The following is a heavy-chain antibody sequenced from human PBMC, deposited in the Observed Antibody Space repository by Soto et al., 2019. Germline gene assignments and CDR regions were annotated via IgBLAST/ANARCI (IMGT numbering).Heavy chain of an antibody. CDR2: IYYSGSA. V-gene: IGHV4-39*01. D-gene: IGHD3-16*02. CDR1: GGSISCSSYY. Sequence: PSETLSLTCTVSGGSISCSSYYWGWIRQPPGKGLEWIASIYYSGSAYYNPSLKSRVTISVDTSKKQFSLKMRSVTAADTAVYYCASNSYRTWGQGILVTVSS. J-gene: IGHJ1*01. CDR3: ASNSYRT.